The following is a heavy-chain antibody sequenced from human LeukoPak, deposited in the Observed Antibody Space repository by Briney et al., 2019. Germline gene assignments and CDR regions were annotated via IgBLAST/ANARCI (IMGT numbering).Heavy chain of an antibody. CDR1: GFTFSNYW. CDR3: ARDQSYYYYMDV. D-gene: IGHD2-21*01. Sequence: GGSLRLSCAASGFTFSNYWMHWVRQAPGKGLVWVSRINSDGSSTSYADSVKGRFTISRDNAKNSLYLQMNSLRAEDTAVYYCARDQSYYYYMDVWGKGTTVTVSS. CDR2: INSDGSST. J-gene: IGHJ6*03. V-gene: IGHV3-74*01.